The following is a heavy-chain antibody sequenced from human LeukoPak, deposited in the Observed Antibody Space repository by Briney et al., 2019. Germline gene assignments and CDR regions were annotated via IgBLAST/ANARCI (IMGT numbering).Heavy chain of an antibody. CDR3: TTDSQRVLGYYYYYMDV. V-gene: IGHV3-15*01. CDR1: GFTFSNAW. D-gene: IGHD2-2*01. Sequence: GGSLRLSCAASGFTFSNAWMSWVRQAPGKGLEWVGRIKSKTDGGTTDYAVPVKGRFTISRDDSKNTLYLQMNSLKTEDTAVYYCTTDSQRVLGYYYYYMDVWGKGTTVTVSS. J-gene: IGHJ6*03. CDR2: IKSKTDGGTT.